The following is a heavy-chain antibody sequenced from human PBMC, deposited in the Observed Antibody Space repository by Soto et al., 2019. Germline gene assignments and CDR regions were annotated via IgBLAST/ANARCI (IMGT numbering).Heavy chain of an antibody. CDR1: GGSVSNYY. D-gene: IGHD3-16*02. CDR2: INYSGST. J-gene: IGHJ6*02. Sequence: PSETLSLTXTVSGGSVSNYYWTWIRQPPGKGLEWISYINYSGSTDHSPSLKSRVTISLDTSKNQFSLRLVPVTAADTAVYYCARMAPRYRIRDYNYYSLDFWGQGTTVTVSS. V-gene: IGHV4-59*02. CDR3: ARMAPRYRIRDYNYYSLDF.